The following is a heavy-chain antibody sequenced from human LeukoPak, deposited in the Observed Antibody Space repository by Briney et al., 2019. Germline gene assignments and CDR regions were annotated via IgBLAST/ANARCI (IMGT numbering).Heavy chain of an antibody. CDR3: ARGGLPPTDLDY. CDR1: GFTFSSYG. Sequence: GGSLRLSCAASGFTFSSYGMHGVRQAPGKGGEWGAVIWYDGSNKYYADSVKGRFTISRDNSKNTLYLQMTSLRAEDTAVYYCARGGLPPTDLDYWGQGTLVTVSS. D-gene: IGHD1-14*01. V-gene: IGHV3-33*01. J-gene: IGHJ4*02. CDR2: IWYDGSNK.